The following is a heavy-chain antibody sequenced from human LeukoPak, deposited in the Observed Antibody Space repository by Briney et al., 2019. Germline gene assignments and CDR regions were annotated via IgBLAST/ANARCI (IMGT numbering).Heavy chain of an antibody. CDR3: AKSLFTSATGTGRAFHI. D-gene: IGHD1-1*01. CDR2: ISASGDVT. Sequence: GGSLRLSCAASEFTFSKFPMGWVRQAPGRGLEWVSAISASGDVTFHADSVRGRFTISRDNSKSTLFLQMNDLRVEDTARFYCAKSLFTSATGTGRAFHIWGQGTMVSVSS. V-gene: IGHV3-23*01. J-gene: IGHJ3*02. CDR1: EFTFSKFP.